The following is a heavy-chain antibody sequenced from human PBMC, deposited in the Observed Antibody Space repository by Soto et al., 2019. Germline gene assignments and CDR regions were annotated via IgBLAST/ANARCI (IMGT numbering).Heavy chain of an antibody. J-gene: IGHJ6*02. D-gene: IGHD1-7*01. CDR2: TYYRSKWYN. CDR1: GDSVSSNSAA. V-gene: IGHV6-1*01. Sequence: PSQTLSLSCAISGDSVSSNSAAWNWIRQSPSRGLEWLGGTYYRSKWYNDYAVSVKSRITINPDTSKNQFSLQLNSVTPEDTAVYYCARSRTGTTVFYYYGMDVWGQGTTVTVS. CDR3: ARSRTGTTVFYYYGMDV.